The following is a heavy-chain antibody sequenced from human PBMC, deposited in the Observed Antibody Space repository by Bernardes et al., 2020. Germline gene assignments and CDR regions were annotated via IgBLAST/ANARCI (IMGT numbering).Heavy chain of an antibody. V-gene: IGHV3-9*01. CDR2: INWNSVSI. CDR3: ARGQSVSTLYFDL. Sequence: GGSLRLSCAVSGFTFDDYAMHWVRQAPGRGLEWVAAINWNSVSIDYADSVKGRFTISRDNAKNSLFLQMNSLRAEDTALYHCARGQSVSTLYFDLWGRGTLVTVSS. D-gene: IGHD4-17*01. CDR1: GFTFDDYA. J-gene: IGHJ2*01.